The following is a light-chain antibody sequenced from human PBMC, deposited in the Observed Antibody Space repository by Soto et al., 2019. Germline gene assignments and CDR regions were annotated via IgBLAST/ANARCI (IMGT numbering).Light chain of an antibody. CDR2: DAS. CDR3: QQRSNWGYT. Sequence: EIVLTQSPAPLSLSPGERATLSCRASQSVSSYLAWYQQKPGQAPRLLIYDASNRATGIPARFSGSGSGTDFTLTISRLEPEDFAVYYCQQRSNWGYTFGQGTKLEIK. CDR1: QSVSSY. V-gene: IGKV3-11*01. J-gene: IGKJ2*01.